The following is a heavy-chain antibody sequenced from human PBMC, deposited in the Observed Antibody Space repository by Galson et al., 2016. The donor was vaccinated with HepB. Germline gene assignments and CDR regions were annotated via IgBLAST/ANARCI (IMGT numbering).Heavy chain of an antibody. CDR1: GFIFSTYE. D-gene: IGHD6-19*01. CDR2: ISGSGSNT. J-gene: IGHJ4*02. CDR3: TFESTQSSMAGNY. Sequence: SLRLSCAAPGFIFSTYEMNWVRQAPGKGLEWVSAISGSGSNTYYADSVKGRFAISRDNSKNTLYLQMNSLRAEDAAVYYCTFESTQSSMAGNYWGQGTLVTVSS. V-gene: IGHV3-23*01.